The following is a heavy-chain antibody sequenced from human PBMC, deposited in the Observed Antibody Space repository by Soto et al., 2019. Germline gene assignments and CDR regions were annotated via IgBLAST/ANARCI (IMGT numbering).Heavy chain of an antibody. J-gene: IGHJ4*02. D-gene: IGHD3-3*01. V-gene: IGHV1-18*01. CDR3: ARDERVEGRLEY. CDR2: MSADNGNT. Sequence: QVQLVQSGAEVKKPGASVKVSCKASGYTFTRYGISWVRQAPGQGLEWMGWMSADNGNTYYAQKFQGRVTMTTDTSTSTASMELRSLRSDDTAVYYCARDERVEGRLEYWGQGTLVTVSS. CDR1: GYTFTRYG.